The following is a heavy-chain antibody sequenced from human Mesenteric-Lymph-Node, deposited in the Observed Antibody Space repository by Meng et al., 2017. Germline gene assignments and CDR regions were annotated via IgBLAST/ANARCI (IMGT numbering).Heavy chain of an antibody. D-gene: IGHD3-10*01. CDR2: IYYSEST. CDR3: ARVIRSWDYFDY. Sequence: QVQWPGPGPGPVTPSQPLSLTCPGSGGSGGSGCYYWTWIRPHPGKGLDGFGHIYYSESTFYNPSLKIPVIISIDTSKNQFSLNLRSVTAADTAVYYCARVIRSWDYFDYWGQGTLVTVSS. J-gene: IGHJ4*02. CDR1: GGSGGSGCYY. V-gene: IGHV4-31*01.